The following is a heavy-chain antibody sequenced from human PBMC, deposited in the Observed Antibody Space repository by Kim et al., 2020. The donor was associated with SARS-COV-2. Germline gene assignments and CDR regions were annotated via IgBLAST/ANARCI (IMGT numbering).Heavy chain of an antibody. CDR2: IYSGGSST. D-gene: IGHD1-26*01. CDR1: GFTFSSYA. Sequence: GGSLRLSCAASGFTFSSYAMSWVRQAPGKGLEWVSVIYSGGSSTYYADSVKGRFTISRDNSKNTLYLQMNSLRAEDTAVYYCAKEGDRRVGATYYFDYWGQGTLVTVSS. J-gene: IGHJ4*02. V-gene: IGHV3-23*03. CDR3: AKEGDRRVGATYYFDY.